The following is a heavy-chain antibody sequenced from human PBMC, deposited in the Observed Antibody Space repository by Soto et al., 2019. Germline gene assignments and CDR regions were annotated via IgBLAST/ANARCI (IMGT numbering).Heavy chain of an antibody. CDR1: GDSIRSYY. CDR3: AREGVAAPYYYYGMDV. CDR2: ISYTGST. Sequence: SETLSLTCTASGDSIRSYYWHWIRQPPGKGLEWIGYISYTGSTQYNPSRKSRVTISADTSKSQCSLKLSSVNTADTALYYCAREGVAAPYYYYGMDVWGQGSTVTVSS. J-gene: IGHJ6*02. D-gene: IGHD2-15*01. V-gene: IGHV4-59*01.